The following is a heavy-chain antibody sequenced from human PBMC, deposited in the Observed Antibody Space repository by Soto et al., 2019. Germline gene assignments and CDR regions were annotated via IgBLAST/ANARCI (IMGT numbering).Heavy chain of an antibody. CDR1: GASISSGYY. D-gene: IGHD3-16*02. V-gene: IGHV4-31*03. Sequence: SETLSLTCTVSGASISSGYYWTWIRQHPGKGLEWIGYIYYNGNTFYNPSLKSRLTISLDTSKTQFSLKLSSVTAADAAVYYWARALRSYYFDYWGQGTLVTVSS. CDR2: IYYNGNT. CDR3: ARALRSYYFDY. J-gene: IGHJ4*02.